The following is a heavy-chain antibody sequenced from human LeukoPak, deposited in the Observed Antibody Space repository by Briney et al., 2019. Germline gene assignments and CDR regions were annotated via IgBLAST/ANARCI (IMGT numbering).Heavy chain of an antibody. J-gene: IGHJ3*02. CDR1: GFTFSSYW. CDR3: ERFVRGSARGYAFDI. V-gene: IGHV3-48*04. D-gene: IGHD3-10*01. CDR2: ISSSGSTI. Sequence: GGSLRLSCVSSGFTFSSYWMHWVRQAPGKGLEWVSYISSSGSTIYYADSVKGRFTISRDNAKNSLYLQMNSLRAEDTAVYYCERFVRGSARGYAFDIWGQGTMVTVSS.